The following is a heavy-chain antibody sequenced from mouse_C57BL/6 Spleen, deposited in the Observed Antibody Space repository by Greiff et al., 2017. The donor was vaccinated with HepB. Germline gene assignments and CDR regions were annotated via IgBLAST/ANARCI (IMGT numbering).Heavy chain of an antibody. D-gene: IGHD2-3*01. CDR2: ISDGGSYT. Sequence: DVKLQESGGGLVKPGGSLKLSCAASGFTFSSYAMSWVRQTPEKRLEWVATISDGGSYTYYPDNVKGRFTISRDNAKNNLYLQMSHLKSEDTAMYYCARDEDGYYYAMDYWGQGTSVTVSS. V-gene: IGHV5-4*01. CDR1: GFTFSSYA. J-gene: IGHJ4*01. CDR3: ARDEDGYYYAMDY.